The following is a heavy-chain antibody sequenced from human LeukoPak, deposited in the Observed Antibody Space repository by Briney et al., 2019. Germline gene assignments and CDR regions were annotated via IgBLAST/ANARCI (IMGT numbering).Heavy chain of an antibody. CDR3: ARLGGSYSYFDY. CDR2: INYSGST. CDR1: GDSISSGSYY. J-gene: IGHJ4*02. V-gene: IGHV4-39*07. D-gene: IGHD1-26*01. Sequence: PSETLSLTCTVAGDSISSGSYYWVWIRQSPGKGLEWIGAINYSGSTYYSPSLISRVTMSVDPSKNQFSLNLSSVTAADTAVYYCARLGGSYSYFDYWGQGTLVTVSS.